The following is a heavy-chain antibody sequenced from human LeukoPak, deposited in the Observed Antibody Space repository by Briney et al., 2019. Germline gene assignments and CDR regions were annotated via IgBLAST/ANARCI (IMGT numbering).Heavy chain of an antibody. V-gene: IGHV3-30*02. J-gene: IGHJ3*02. CDR2: IRYGGSKK. Sequence: GGSLRLSCAASGFTFSSYGMHWVRQAPGKGLEWVAFIRYGGSKKYYADSVKGRFTISRDNSKNTLYLQMNSLRAEDTAVYYCARELYYYDSSGYPRNDAFDIWGQGTMVTVSS. CDR1: GFTFSSYG. D-gene: IGHD3-22*01. CDR3: ARELYYYDSSGYPRNDAFDI.